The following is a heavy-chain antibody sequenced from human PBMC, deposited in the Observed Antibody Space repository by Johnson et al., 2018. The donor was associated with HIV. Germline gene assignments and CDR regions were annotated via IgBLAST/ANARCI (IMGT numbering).Heavy chain of an antibody. V-gene: IGHV3-9*01. J-gene: IGHJ3*02. CDR1: GFTFDDFA. D-gene: IGHD4-11*01. CDR2: ISWNSGNI. Sequence: VQLVESGGGVVQPGGSLRLSCAASGFTFDDFAMHWVRQAPGKGLEWVSGISWNSGNIGYADSVKGRFTISRDNAKNSLHLQMNSLRAEDTALYYCARDPLHFDAFDIWGQGTMVTVSS. CDR3: ARDPLHFDAFDI.